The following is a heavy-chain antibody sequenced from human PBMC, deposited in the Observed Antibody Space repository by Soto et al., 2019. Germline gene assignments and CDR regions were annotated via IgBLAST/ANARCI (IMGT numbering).Heavy chain of an antibody. V-gene: IGHV1-2*04. D-gene: IGHD3-22*01. J-gene: IGHJ3*02. CDR3: ARGNKDYYDSSGYCDI. Sequence: EASVKVSCKASGYTFTGYYMHWVRQAPGQGLEWMGWINPNSGGTNYAQKFQGWVTMTRDTSISTAYMELSRLRSDDTAVYYCARGNKDYYDSSGYCDIWGQGTMVTVSS. CDR2: INPNSGGT. CDR1: GYTFTGYY.